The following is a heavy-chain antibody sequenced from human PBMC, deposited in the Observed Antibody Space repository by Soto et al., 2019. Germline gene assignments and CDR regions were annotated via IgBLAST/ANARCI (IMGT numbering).Heavy chain of an antibody. V-gene: IGHV1-18*01. D-gene: IGHD6-13*01. CDR3: ARGPGSSSWYPRHYYYYMDV. Sequence: ASVKVSCKASGYTFTSYGISWVRQAPGQGLEWMGWISAYNGNTNYAQKLQGRVTMTTDTSTSTAYMELRSLRSDDTAVYYCARGPGSSSWYPRHYYYYMDVWGKGTTVTVSS. CDR1: GYTFTSYG. CDR2: ISAYNGNT. J-gene: IGHJ6*03.